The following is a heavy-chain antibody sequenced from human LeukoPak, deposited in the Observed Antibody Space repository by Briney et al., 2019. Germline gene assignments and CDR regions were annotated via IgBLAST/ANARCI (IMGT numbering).Heavy chain of an antibody. CDR2: IYYSGSGST. V-gene: IGHV4-59*01. CDR3: ARGEYSGSD. Sequence: SETLSLTCTVSGGSISSYYWSWIRQPPGKGLEWIGYIYYSGSGSTSYNPSLKSRVTISVDTSKNQLSLKLSSVTAADTAVYYCARGEYSGSDWGQGTLVTVSS. D-gene: IGHD1-1*01. J-gene: IGHJ4*02. CDR1: GGSISSYY.